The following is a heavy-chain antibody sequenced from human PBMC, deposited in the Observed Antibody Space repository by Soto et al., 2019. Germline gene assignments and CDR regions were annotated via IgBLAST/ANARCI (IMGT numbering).Heavy chain of an antibody. CDR3: TRVGFGFSYGNGFDP. J-gene: IGHJ5*02. CDR1: GVPFSGFA. D-gene: IGHD5-18*01. CDR2: ISYDGNNK. Sequence: QGQLVESGGGVVQPGRSLRLSCAASGVPFSGFAMHWVRQTPGKGLEWVAVISYDGNNKYYADSVKGRFTISRDNSKNTVHLQMDSLRYEDTAIYYCTRVGFGFSYGNGFDPWGQGTLVTVSS. V-gene: IGHV3-30-3*01.